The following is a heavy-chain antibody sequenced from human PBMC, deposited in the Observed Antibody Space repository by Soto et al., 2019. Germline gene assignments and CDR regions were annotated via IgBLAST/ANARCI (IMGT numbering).Heavy chain of an antibody. D-gene: IGHD3-3*01. CDR1: GGSFSGYY. CDR3: ARSITIFGVVNLYYYYYGMDV. Sequence: SETLSLTCAVYGGSFSGYYWSWIRQPPGKGLEWIGEINHSGSTNYNPSLKSRVTISVDTSKNQFSLKLSSVTAADTAVYYCARSITIFGVVNLYYYYYGMDVWGQGTTVTVSS. V-gene: IGHV4-34*01. J-gene: IGHJ6*02. CDR2: INHSGST.